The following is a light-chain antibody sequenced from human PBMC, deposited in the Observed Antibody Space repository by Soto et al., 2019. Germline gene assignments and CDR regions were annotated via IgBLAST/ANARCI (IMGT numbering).Light chain of an antibody. CDR2: AAS. J-gene: IGKJ4*01. CDR1: QNIDNF. Sequence: DIQVTQSPPSLSASVGDRVTISCRSSQNIDNFLNWYQQKQGKAPRLLIFAASSLQSGVPARFSGSGSGTDFALTINTLQPEDFATYYCQQSHSSPLSFGGGTKVEIK. CDR3: QQSHSSPLS. V-gene: IGKV1-39*01.